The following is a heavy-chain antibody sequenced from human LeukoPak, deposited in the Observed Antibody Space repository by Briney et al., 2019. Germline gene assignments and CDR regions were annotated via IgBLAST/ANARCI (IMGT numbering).Heavy chain of an antibody. CDR1: GGSFSGYY. J-gene: IGHJ5*02. CDR2: INHSGST. CDR3: ARDLVRGYSYGFWFDP. V-gene: IGHV4-34*01. Sequence: PSETLSLTCAVYGGSFSGYYWSWIRQPPGKGLEWIGEINHSGSTNYNPSLKSRVTISVDTSKNQFSLKLSSVTAADTAVYYCARDLVRGYSYGFWFDPWGQGTLVTVSS. D-gene: IGHD5-18*01.